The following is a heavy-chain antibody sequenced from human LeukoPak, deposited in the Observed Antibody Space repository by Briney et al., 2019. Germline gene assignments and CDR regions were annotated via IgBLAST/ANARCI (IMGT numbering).Heavy chain of an antibody. D-gene: IGHD3-22*01. CDR3: ARTRPYYYDSSGPLDY. Sequence: ASVKVSCKASGYTFTSYGIGWVRQAPGQGLEWMGWISAYNGNTNYAQKLQGRVTMTTDTSTSTAYMELRSLRSDDTAVYYCARTRPYYYDSSGPLDYWGQGTLVTVSS. V-gene: IGHV1-18*01. J-gene: IGHJ4*02. CDR2: ISAYNGNT. CDR1: GYTFTSYG.